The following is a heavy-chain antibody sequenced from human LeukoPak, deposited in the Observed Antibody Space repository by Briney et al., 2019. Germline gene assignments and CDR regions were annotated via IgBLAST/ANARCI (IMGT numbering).Heavy chain of an antibody. CDR3: ARDRILTGYYYDAFDI. Sequence: SETLSLTCAVYGGSFSGYYWSWIRQPPGKGPEWIGEINHSGSTNYNPSLKSRVTISVDTFKNQFSLKLSSVTAADTAVYYCARDRILTGYYYDAFDIWGQGTMVTVSS. CDR2: INHSGST. D-gene: IGHD3-9*01. V-gene: IGHV4-34*01. CDR1: GGSFSGYY. J-gene: IGHJ3*02.